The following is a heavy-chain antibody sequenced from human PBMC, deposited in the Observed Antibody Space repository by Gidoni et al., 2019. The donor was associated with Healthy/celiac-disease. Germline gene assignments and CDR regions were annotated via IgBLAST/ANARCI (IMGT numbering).Heavy chain of an antibody. D-gene: IGHD2-2*02. CDR2: INPNSGGT. Sequence: QVQLVQSGAEVKKPGASVKVSCKASGYTFTGYYMHWVRQAPGQGLEWMGWINPNSGGTNYAQKFQGRVTMTRDTSISTAYMELSRLRSDDTAVYYCARDWGYCSSTSCYTRLDFDYWGQGTLVTVSS. J-gene: IGHJ4*02. V-gene: IGHV1-2*02. CDR3: ARDWGYCSSTSCYTRLDFDY. CDR1: GYTFTGYY.